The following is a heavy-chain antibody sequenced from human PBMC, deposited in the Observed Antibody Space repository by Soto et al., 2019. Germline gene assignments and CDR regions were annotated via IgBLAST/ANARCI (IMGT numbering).Heavy chain of an antibody. Sequence: GGSLRLSCAASGFTFSSYAMSWVRQAPGKGLEWVSAISGSGGSTYYADSVKGRFTISRDNSKNTLYLQMNSLRAEDTAVYYCAKKDDSSGYYYGGFDYWGQGTLATVSS. CDR2: ISGSGGST. CDR1: GFTFSSYA. D-gene: IGHD3-22*01. J-gene: IGHJ4*02. CDR3: AKKDDSSGYYYGGFDY. V-gene: IGHV3-23*01.